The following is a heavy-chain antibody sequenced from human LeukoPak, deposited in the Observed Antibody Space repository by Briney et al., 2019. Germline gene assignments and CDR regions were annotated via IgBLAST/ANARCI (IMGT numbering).Heavy chain of an antibody. J-gene: IGHJ4*02. CDR3: ARDPRGDYPYDY. CDR2: IIPIFGTA. D-gene: IGHD2-21*01. CDR1: GGTFNSYA. V-gene: IGHV1-69*13. Sequence: GASVKVSCKASGGTFNSYAISWVRQAPGQGLEWMGGIIPIFGTANYAQKFQGRVTITADESTSTAYMELSSVTAADTAVYYCARDPRGDYPYDYWGQGTLVTVSS.